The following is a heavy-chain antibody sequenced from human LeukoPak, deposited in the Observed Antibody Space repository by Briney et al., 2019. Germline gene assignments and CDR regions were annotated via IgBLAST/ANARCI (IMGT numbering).Heavy chain of an antibody. Sequence: PGGSLRHSCAASGFTFSSYAMSWVRQAPGKGLEWVSAISGSGDSTYYGDSVKGRFTISRDNSKNTLYLQMNSLRAEDTAVYYCAKTRPLDSSSWSHGDYWGQGTLVTVSS. D-gene: IGHD6-13*01. CDR3: AKTRPLDSSSWSHGDY. CDR2: ISGSGDST. V-gene: IGHV3-23*01. CDR1: GFTFSSYA. J-gene: IGHJ4*02.